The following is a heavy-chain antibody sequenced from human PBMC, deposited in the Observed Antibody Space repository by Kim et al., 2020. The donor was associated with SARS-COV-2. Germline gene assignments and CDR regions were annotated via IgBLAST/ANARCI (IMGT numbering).Heavy chain of an antibody. J-gene: IGHJ6*02. D-gene: IGHD5-12*01. V-gene: IGHV3-11*05. Sequence: RFTIARDNAKNSLYLQMNSLRAEDTAVYYCARDLGGYSGYDVYYYYGMDVWGQGTTVTVSS. CDR3: ARDLGGYSGYDVYYYYGMDV.